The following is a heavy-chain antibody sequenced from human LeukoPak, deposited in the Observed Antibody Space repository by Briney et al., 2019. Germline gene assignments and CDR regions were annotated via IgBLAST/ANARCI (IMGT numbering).Heavy chain of an antibody. Sequence: PSETLSLTCTVSGGSISSGGYYWSWIRQHPGKGLEWIGYIYYRGSTYYNPSLKSRVTISVDTSKNQFSLKLSSVTAADTAVYYCARVEDSSSWYDSYYFDYWGQGTLVTVSS. J-gene: IGHJ4*02. CDR1: GGSISSGGYY. D-gene: IGHD6-13*01. V-gene: IGHV4-31*03. CDR3: ARVEDSSSWYDSYYFDY. CDR2: IYYRGST.